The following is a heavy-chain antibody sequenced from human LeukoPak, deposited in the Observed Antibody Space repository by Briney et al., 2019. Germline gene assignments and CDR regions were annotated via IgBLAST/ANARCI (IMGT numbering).Heavy chain of an antibody. CDR1: GDTFSNYD. CDR2: IIPVFDTA. CDR3: ALSAEKQLVYFDF. J-gene: IGHJ4*02. Sequence: SVKVSCKASGDTFSNYDVTWVRQAPGQRLEWMGRIIPVFDTAKYAQNFQGRVTMTTDESSSTAYMELYSLRSEDTAVYYCALSAEKQLVYFDFWGQGTLVTVSS. V-gene: IGHV1-69*05. D-gene: IGHD6-13*01.